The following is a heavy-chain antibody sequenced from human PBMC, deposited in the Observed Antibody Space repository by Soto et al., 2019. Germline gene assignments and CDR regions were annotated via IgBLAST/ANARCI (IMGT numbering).Heavy chain of an antibody. J-gene: IGHJ4*02. CDR3: AREGNLGRWLQPLDY. CDR1: GDSISSYS. V-gene: IGHV4-59*01. CDR2: IHYNGNT. D-gene: IGHD5-12*01. Sequence: QVQLQVSGPGLVKPSETLSLPCTVSGDSISSYSWSWFRRPPGKGLEWIGNIHYNGNTKYNPSLKSRVTMSVDTSKNQFSLKLISVTAADTAVYYCAREGNLGRWLQPLDYWGQGTLVTVSS.